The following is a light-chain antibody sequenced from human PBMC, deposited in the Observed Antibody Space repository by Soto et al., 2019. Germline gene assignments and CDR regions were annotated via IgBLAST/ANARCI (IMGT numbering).Light chain of an antibody. Sequence: DIMLTQSPSFLSASMGDRVTITCRASQDIRSYLAWYQQMPGKAPKLLIYAASTLQSGVPSRFSGSGSGTEFTLPISPLQPEDFATYYCQQVDSNPITFGQGTRLDIK. CDR3: QQVDSNPIT. CDR2: AAS. CDR1: QDIRSY. J-gene: IGKJ5*01. V-gene: IGKV1-9*01.